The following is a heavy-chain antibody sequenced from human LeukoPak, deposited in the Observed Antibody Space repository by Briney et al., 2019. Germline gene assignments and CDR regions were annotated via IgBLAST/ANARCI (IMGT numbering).Heavy chain of an antibody. J-gene: IGHJ6*03. CDR2: IRYDGSNK. D-gene: IGHD6-6*01. V-gene: IGHV3-30*02. Sequence: PGGSLRLSCAASGFTFSSYGMHWVRQAPGKGLEWVAFIRYDGSNKYYADSVKGRFTISRDNSKNTLYLQMNSLRAEDTAVYYCANAAGSSSAYYYYYYMDVWGTGTTVTVSS. CDR3: ANAAGSSSAYYYYYYMDV. CDR1: GFTFSSYG.